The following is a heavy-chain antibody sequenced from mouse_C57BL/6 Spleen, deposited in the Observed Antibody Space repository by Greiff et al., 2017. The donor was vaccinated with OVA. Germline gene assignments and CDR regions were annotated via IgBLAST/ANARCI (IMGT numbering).Heavy chain of an antibody. CDR2: IYPGDGDT. V-gene: IGHV1-82*01. J-gene: IGHJ4*01. CDR1: GYAFSSSW. Sequence: QVQLQQSGPELVKPGASVKISCKASGYAFSSSWMNWVKQRPGKGLEWIGRIYPGDGDTNYNGKFKGKATLTADKSSSTAYMQLSSLTSEDSAVYFCARWLPLRSMDYWGQGTSVTVSS. D-gene: IGHD2-2*01. CDR3: ARWLPLRSMDY.